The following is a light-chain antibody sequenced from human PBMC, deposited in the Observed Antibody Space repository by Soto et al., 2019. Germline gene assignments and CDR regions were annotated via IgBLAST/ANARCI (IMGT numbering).Light chain of an antibody. CDR1: QSLLYSNGYNY. CDR2: LSS. Sequence: DIVMTQSPLSLPVTPGEPASISCRTSQSLLYSNGYNYVDWFVQKPGQSPQLLIYLSSNRACGLXAXXGGNRSGRDYTLKIRKVEAGDVGFYYCMQPLCTAWTVGLGTKVEI. V-gene: IGKV2-28*01. J-gene: IGKJ1*01. CDR3: MQPLCTAWT.